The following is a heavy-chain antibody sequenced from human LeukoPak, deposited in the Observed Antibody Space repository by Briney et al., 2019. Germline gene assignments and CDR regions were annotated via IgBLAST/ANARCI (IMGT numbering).Heavy chain of an antibody. CDR3: AKGLFSAYDKYLDS. V-gene: IGHV3-21*04. CDR1: GFDYESFT. J-gene: IGHJ4*02. D-gene: IGHD5-12*01. CDR2: ISDTGRDI. Sequence: GGSLRLSCAGSGFDYESFTMTWVRQAPGKGLEWVSLISDTGRDINYADSVRGRFTISRDNTKNSLFLQMDSLRVEDTAIYYCAKGLFSAYDKYLDSWGQGTLVTVSS.